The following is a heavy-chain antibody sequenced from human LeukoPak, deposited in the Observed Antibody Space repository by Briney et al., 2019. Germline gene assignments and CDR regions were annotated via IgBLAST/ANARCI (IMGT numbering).Heavy chain of an antibody. CDR1: GGSISSYY. J-gene: IGHJ4*02. Sequence: PSETLSLTCTVSGGSISSYYWSWIRQPAGKGLEWIGRIYTSGSTNYNPSLKSRVTMSVDTSKNQFSLKLSSVTAAATAVSYCARVDSSSWYGGNYFDYWGQGTLVTVSS. CDR3: ARVDSSSWYGGNYFDY. D-gene: IGHD6-13*01. V-gene: IGHV4-4*07. CDR2: IYTSGST.